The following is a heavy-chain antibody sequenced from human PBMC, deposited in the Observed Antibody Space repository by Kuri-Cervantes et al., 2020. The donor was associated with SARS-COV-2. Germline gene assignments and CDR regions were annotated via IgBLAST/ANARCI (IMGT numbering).Heavy chain of an antibody. V-gene: IGHV3-30*03. CDR1: GFTFSNFG. Sequence: GESLKISCAASGFTFSNFGMHWVRQAPGKGLEWVTLISYDGSDKYYADSVKGRFTISRDNAKNSLYLQMNSLTAEDTAVYYCARGGRYYFDYWGQGSLVTVSS. CDR3: ARGGRYYFDY. D-gene: IGHD1-26*01. CDR2: ISYDGSDK. J-gene: IGHJ4*02.